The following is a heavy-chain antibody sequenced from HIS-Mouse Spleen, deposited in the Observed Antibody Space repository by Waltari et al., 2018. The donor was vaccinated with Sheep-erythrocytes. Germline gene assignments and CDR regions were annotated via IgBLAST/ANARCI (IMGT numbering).Heavy chain of an antibody. CDR2: ISSSSSYI. V-gene: IGHV3-21*01. Sequence: EVQLVESGGGLVKPGGSLSRSCAASGFTFSSYSMNWVRQAPGKGRGWVSSISSSSSYIYYADSVKGRFTISRDNAKNSLYLQMNSLRAEDTAVYYCARVASGATFDYWGQGTLVTVSS. CDR1: GFTFSSYS. J-gene: IGHJ4*02. CDR3: ARVASGATFDY. D-gene: IGHD1-26*01.